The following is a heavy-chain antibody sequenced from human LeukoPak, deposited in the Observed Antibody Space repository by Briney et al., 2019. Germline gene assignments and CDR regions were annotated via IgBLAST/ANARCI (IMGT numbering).Heavy chain of an antibody. CDR2: VNHSGST. J-gene: IGHJ6*02. V-gene: IGHV4-34*01. CDR3: ARGQYDFWSGYSYYYYGMDV. CDR1: GGSFSGYY. Sequence: SETLSLTCAVYGGSFSGYYWSWIRQPPGKGLEWIGEVNHSGSTNYSPSLKSRVTISVDTSKNQFSLKLSSVTAADTAVYYCARGQYDFWSGYSYYYYGMDVWGQGTTVTVSS. D-gene: IGHD3-3*01.